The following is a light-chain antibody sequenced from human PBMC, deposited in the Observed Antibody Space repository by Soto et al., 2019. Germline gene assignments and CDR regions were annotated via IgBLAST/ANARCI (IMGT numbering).Light chain of an antibody. CDR2: ASS. CDR1: QSINSR. V-gene: IGKV1-39*01. CDR3: QQSYSLPWT. J-gene: IGKJ1*01. Sequence: DIQMTQSPSSLSAFIGDRVIITCRASQSINSRLSWYQQKPGKAPKLLIHASSNLLSGVPPRLSGSGSGTDFTLSISSLQPEDFANYVCQQSYSLPWTFGQGTKVDIK.